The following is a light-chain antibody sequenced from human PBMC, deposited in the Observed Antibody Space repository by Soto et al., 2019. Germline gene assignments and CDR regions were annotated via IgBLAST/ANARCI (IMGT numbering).Light chain of an antibody. CDR3: HQYDSSFSWT. V-gene: IGKV3-20*01. J-gene: IGKJ1*01. Sequence: EIVLTQSPGTLSLSPGERAASSCRAGPIVSSGYLAWSQQKPCQAPRLLIYGVSSRATGIPDRFSGSGSGTDFTLXISDVEPEDFAVYYCHQYDSSFSWTFGQGTK. CDR2: GVS. CDR1: PIVSSGY.